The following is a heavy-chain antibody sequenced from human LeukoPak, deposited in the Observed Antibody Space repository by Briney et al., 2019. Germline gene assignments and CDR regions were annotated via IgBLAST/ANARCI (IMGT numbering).Heavy chain of an antibody. J-gene: IGHJ4*02. Sequence: SETLSLTCTVSGDSISAYYWTWIRQPAGKGLEWIGRIHGSGTPNYNPSLKSRVTISVDTSKNQFSLKLSSVTAADTAVYYCARTNESRYFDYWGQGTLVTVSS. CDR3: ARTNESRYFDY. D-gene: IGHD1-1*01. CDR2: IHGSGTP. V-gene: IGHV4-4*07. CDR1: GDSISAYY.